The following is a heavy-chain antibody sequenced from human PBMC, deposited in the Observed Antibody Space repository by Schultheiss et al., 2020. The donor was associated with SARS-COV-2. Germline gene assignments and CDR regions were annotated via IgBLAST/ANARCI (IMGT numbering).Heavy chain of an antibody. D-gene: IGHD3-10*01. Sequence: GSLRLSCAVYGGSFSGYYWSWIRQPAGKGLEWIGRIYTSGSTYYNPSLKSRVTISVDTSKNQFSLKLSSVTAADTAVYYCARHLDYYGSGRSRFYYMDVWGKGTTVTVSS. J-gene: IGHJ6*03. CDR2: IYTSGST. CDR3: ARHLDYYGSGRSRFYYMDV. V-gene: IGHV4-59*10. CDR1: GGSFSGYY.